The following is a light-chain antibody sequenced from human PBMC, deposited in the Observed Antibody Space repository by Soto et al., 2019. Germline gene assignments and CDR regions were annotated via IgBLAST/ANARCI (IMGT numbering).Light chain of an antibody. CDR3: LQDHNYPRA. Sequence: AIQMTQSPSSLSASVGDRGTVTCRASQDIRNELGWYQQIPGKAPKVLIYTASNLQSGVPSRFSGSGSGTDLTLTISSPQSDDSATYYCLQDHNYPRAFGQGTKVEVK. V-gene: IGKV1-6*01. J-gene: IGKJ1*01. CDR1: QDIRNE. CDR2: TAS.